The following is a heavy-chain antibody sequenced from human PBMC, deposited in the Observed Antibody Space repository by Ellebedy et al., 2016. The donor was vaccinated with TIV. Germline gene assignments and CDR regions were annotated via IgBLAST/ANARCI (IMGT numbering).Heavy chain of an antibody. J-gene: IGHJ4*02. CDR2: INHSGST. CDR3: ARGRLEGYSLRGGYYFDY. Sequence: GSLRLXXAVYGGSFSGYYWSWIRQPPGKGLEWIGEINHSGSTNYNPSLKSRVTISVDTSKNQFSLKLSSVTAADTAVYYCARGRLEGYSLRGGYYFDYWGQGTLVTVSS. CDR1: GGSFSGYY. V-gene: IGHV4-34*01. D-gene: IGHD2-15*01.